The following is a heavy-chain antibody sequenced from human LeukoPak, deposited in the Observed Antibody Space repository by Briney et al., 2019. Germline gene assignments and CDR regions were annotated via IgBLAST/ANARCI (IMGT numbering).Heavy chain of an antibody. CDR3: AREGRDSRYYYYMDV. J-gene: IGHJ6*03. D-gene: IGHD3-10*01. CDR2: IYYSGST. CDR1: GGSISSYY. V-gene: IGHV4-59*12. Sequence: SETLSLTCTVSGGSISSYYWSWIRQPPGKGLEWIGYIYYSGSTNYNPSLKSRVTVSVDTSKNQFSLKLSSVTAADTAVYYCAREGRDSRYYYYMDVWGKGTTVTVSS.